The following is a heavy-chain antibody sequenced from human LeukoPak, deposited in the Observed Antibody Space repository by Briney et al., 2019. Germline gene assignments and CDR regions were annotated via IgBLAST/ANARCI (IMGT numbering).Heavy chain of an antibody. V-gene: IGHV3-23*01. D-gene: IGHD3-22*01. J-gene: IGHJ4*02. Sequence: GGSLRLSCAASTFTFSSYAMTWVRQAPGKGLEWVSAIGGSGAGTYYADSVKGRFTISRDNSKNTLYLQMNSLRAEDTAVYYCARVRYYYDNPNYWGQGTLVTVYS. CDR1: TFTFSSYA. CDR2: IGGSGAGT. CDR3: ARVRYYYDNPNY.